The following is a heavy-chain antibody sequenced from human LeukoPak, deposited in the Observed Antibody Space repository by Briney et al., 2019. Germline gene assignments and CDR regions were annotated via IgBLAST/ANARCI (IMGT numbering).Heavy chain of an antibody. CDR2: IYYTGKT. D-gene: IGHD3-10*01. V-gene: IGHV4-61*03. Sequence: PPETLSLTCTVSGDSVSNGNYYWSWLRQPPGKALEWIGYIYYTGKTYYNPSLEGRVTILVDASRNHFSVKLSSVTAEDTAVYYCARSQNYYGSGDYWSQGTLVTVSS. J-gene: IGHJ4*02. CDR1: GDSVSNGNYY. CDR3: ARSQNYYGSGDY.